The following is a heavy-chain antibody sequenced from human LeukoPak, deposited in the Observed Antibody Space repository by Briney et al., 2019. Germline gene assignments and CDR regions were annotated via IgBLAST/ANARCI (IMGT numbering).Heavy chain of an antibody. J-gene: IGHJ4*02. CDR1: GFTVSSNY. CDR3: ARGPGRDGYNLFDY. V-gene: IGHV3-66*01. D-gene: IGHD5-24*01. Sequence: GGSLRLSCAASGFTVSSNYMSWVRQAPGKGLEWVSVIYSGGSTYYADSVKGRFTISRDNSKNTLYLQMNGLRAEDTAVYYCARGPGRDGYNLFDYWGQGTLVTVSS. CDR2: IYSGGST.